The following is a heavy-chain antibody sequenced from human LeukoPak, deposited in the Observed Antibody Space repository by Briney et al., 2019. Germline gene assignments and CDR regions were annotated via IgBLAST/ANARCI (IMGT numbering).Heavy chain of an antibody. CDR1: GGSFSGYY. Sequence: SETLSLTCAVYGGSFSGYYWSWIRQPPGKGLEWIGEIKHSGSTNYNPSLKSRVTISVDKSKNQFSLKLRSVTAADTAVYYCARGYSSGPFDYWGQGTLVTVSS. J-gene: IGHJ4*02. V-gene: IGHV4-34*01. CDR2: IKHSGST. D-gene: IGHD3-22*01. CDR3: ARGYSSGPFDY.